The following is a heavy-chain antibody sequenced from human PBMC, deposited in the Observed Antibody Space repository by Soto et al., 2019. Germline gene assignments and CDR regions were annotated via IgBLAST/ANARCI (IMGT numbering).Heavy chain of an antibody. J-gene: IGHJ6*02. CDR3: AKDLTYCGGDCYSGYYYGMDV. V-gene: IGHV3-23*01. Sequence: PGGSLRLSCAASGFTFSSYAMSWVRQAPGKGLEWVSAISGSGGSTYYADSVKGRFTISRDNSKNTLYLQMNSLRAEDTAVYYCAKDLTYCGGDCYSGYYYGMDVWGQGTTVTVSS. D-gene: IGHD2-21*02. CDR2: ISGSGGST. CDR1: GFTFSSYA.